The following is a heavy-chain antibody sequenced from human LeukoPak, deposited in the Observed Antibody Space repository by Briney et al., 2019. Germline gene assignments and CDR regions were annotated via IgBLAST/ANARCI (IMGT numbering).Heavy chain of an antibody. CDR2: ISGSGGST. V-gene: IGHV3-23*01. D-gene: IGHD6-19*01. Sequence: GGSLRLSCAASGFTFSSYAMSWVRQAPGKGLEWVSAISGSGGSTYYADSVKGQFTISRDNSKNTLYLQMNSLRAEGTAVYYCAKDGVPWYSSGEGNYFDYWGQGTLVTVSS. CDR1: GFTFSSYA. J-gene: IGHJ4*02. CDR3: AKDGVPWYSSGEGNYFDY.